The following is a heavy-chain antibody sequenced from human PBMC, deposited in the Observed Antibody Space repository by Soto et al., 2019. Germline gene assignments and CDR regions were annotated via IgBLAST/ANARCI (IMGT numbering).Heavy chain of an antibody. Sequence: PGGSLRLSCAASGFTFSSYAMSWVRQAPGKGLEWISAVSGSGGSTYYADSVKGRFTTSRDNSKDTLYLQMNNLRAEDTAVYYCTRQVPYSLGPQPDYWGQGTLVTVSS. D-gene: IGHD5-18*01. J-gene: IGHJ4*02. CDR2: VSGSGGST. CDR3: TRQVPYSLGPQPDY. CDR1: GFTFSSYA. V-gene: IGHV3-23*01.